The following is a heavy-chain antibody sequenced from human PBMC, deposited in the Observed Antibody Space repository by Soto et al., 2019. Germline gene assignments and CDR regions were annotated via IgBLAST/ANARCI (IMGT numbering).Heavy chain of an antibody. D-gene: IGHD3-16*02. Sequence: QVQLVQSGAEVKKPGSSVKVSCKASGGTFSRYAISWVRQAPGQGREWMGGISPTFGTANTAQKFQGRVTITADESTSTVYMELSSLRSEDTAVYYCARNYDYVWGNYLAYWGQGTLVTVSS. CDR1: GGTFSRYA. J-gene: IGHJ4*02. CDR3: ARNYDYVWGNYLAY. V-gene: IGHV1-69*12. CDR2: ISPTFGTA.